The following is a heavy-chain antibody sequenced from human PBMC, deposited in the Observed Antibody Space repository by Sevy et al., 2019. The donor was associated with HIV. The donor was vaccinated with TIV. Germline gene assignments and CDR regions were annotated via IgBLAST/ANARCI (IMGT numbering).Heavy chain of an antibody. CDR3: ARGKSGYCYALNY. J-gene: IGHJ4*02. CDR1: GFTVNSNY. CDR2: IHSDDTT. D-gene: IGHD5-18*01. Sequence: GGSLRLSCAASGFTVNSNYMTWVRQAPGKGLEGVSVIHSDDTTYHADSVKDRFTISTDNFKNTLYLHMSSLRAEDTAVYYWARGKSGYCYALNYWGQGTLVTVSS. V-gene: IGHV3-66*01.